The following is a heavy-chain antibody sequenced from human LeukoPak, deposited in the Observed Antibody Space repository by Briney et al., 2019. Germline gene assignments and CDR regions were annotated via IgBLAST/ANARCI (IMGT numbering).Heavy chain of an antibody. CDR1: GYTFTSYE. CDR3: ARKDYGSGNYGNWFDP. V-gene: IGHV1-8*01. CDR2: MNPKSGNT. Sequence: GASVKVSCKASGYTFTSYEINWVRQATGQGLEWMGWMNPKSGNTGYAQKFQGRVTMTSDTSINTAYMELYSLRSEDTAVYYCARKDYGSGNYGNWFDPWGQGTLVTVPS. D-gene: IGHD3-10*01. J-gene: IGHJ5*02.